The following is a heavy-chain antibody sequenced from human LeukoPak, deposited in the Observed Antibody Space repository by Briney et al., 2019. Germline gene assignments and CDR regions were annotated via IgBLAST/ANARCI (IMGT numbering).Heavy chain of an antibody. Sequence: PGGSLRLSCAAPGFTFSSYSMNWVRQAPGKGLEWVSSISSSSSYIYYADSVKGRFTISRDNAKNSLYLQMNSLRAEDTAVYYCARESPPIQYYYDSSGYYAFDYWGQGTLVTVSS. D-gene: IGHD3-22*01. CDR1: GFTFSSYS. V-gene: IGHV3-21*01. CDR3: ARESPPIQYYYDSSGYYAFDY. CDR2: ISSSSSYI. J-gene: IGHJ4*02.